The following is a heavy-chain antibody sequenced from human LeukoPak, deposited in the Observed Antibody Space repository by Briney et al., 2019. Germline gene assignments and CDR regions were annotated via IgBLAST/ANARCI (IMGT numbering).Heavy chain of an antibody. CDR1: GGSFSGYY. J-gene: IGHJ4*02. Sequence: SETLSLTCAVYGGSFSGYYWGWIRQPPGKGLEWIGEINHSGSTNYNPSLKSRVTISVDTSKNQFSLKLSSVTAADTAVYYCARDLSSGYFPYYFDYWGQGTLVTVSS. V-gene: IGHV4-34*01. CDR2: INHSGST. D-gene: IGHD3-22*01. CDR3: ARDLSSGYFPYYFDY.